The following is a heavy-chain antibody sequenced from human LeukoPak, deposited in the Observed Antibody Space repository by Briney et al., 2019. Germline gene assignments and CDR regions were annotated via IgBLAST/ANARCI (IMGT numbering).Heavy chain of an antibody. J-gene: IGHJ4*02. CDR3: AREISGFPDY. CDR1: GFTVSSNY. V-gene: IGHV3-53*01. Sequence: GGSLRLSYAASGFTVSSNYMSWVRQAPGKGLEWVSVIYSGGSTYYADSVKGRFTISRDNSKNTLYLQMNSLRAEDTAVYYCAREISGFPDYWGQGTLVTVSS. CDR2: IYSGGST. D-gene: IGHD6-19*01.